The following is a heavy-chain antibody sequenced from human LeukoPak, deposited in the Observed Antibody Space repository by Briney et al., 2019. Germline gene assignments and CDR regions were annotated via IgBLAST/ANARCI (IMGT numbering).Heavy chain of an antibody. CDR3: ARVKRSAVAGTPQDY. J-gene: IGHJ4*02. Sequence: GASVKVSCKASGYTFTGYGISWVRQAPGQGLEWMGWISAYNGNTNYAQKFQGRVTTTTDTSTSTAYMELWSLRSDDTAVYYCARVKRSAVAGTPQDYWGQGTLVTVSS. CDR2: ISAYNGNT. CDR1: GYTFTGYG. D-gene: IGHD6-19*01. V-gene: IGHV1-18*01.